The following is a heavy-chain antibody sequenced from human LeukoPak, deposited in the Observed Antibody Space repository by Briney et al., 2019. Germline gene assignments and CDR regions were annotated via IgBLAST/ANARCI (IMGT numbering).Heavy chain of an antibody. D-gene: IGHD6-19*01. V-gene: IGHV4-39*01. J-gene: IGHJ4*02. Sequence: SETLSLTCTVSGGSISSSGCYWGWIRQPPGKGLEYVGSIYYSGSTYYSSSLKSRVTISLDTSKNKFSLKLSSVTAADTAVYYCARLDHSSGWYPAYFDYWGQGTLVTVSS. CDR2: IYYSGST. CDR3: ARLDHSSGWYPAYFDY. CDR1: GGSISSSGCY.